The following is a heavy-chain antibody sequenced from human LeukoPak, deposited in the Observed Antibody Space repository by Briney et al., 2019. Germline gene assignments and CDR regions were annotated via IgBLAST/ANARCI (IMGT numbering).Heavy chain of an antibody. CDR3: ATEITGTRPFDY. CDR1: GYTFTSYG. Sequence: GASVKVSCKASGYTFTSYGISWVRQAPGQGLEWMGWISAYNGNTNYAQKLQGRVTMTTDTSTSTAYMELRSLRSEDTAVYYCATEITGTRPFDYWGQGTLVTVSS. J-gene: IGHJ4*02. D-gene: IGHD1-7*01. CDR2: ISAYNGNT. V-gene: IGHV1-18*01.